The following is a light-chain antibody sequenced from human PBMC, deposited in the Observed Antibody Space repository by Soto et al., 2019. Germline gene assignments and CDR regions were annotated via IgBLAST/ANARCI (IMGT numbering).Light chain of an antibody. CDR2: EVT. Sequence: QSALTQPASVSGSPGQSITISCTGTSNDIGSYNFVSWYQHHPGKAPKLIIYEVTDRPSVVSDRFSGSKSGNTASLTISGLQAEDEAVYYCTSYTGAATHVLFGGGTKLTVL. CDR3: TSYTGAATHVL. CDR1: SNDIGSYNF. J-gene: IGLJ2*01. V-gene: IGLV2-14*01.